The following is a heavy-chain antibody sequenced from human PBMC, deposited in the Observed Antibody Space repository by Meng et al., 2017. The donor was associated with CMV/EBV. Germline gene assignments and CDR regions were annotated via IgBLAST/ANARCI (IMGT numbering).Heavy chain of an antibody. CDR2: IYYSGST. J-gene: IGHJ4*02. CDR1: GGSISRCDYH. CDR3: ARVMGPNRTPYYFDY. D-gene: IGHD1-14*01. Sequence: QVQLQESGPVLVKPSPTLPLSCTVSGGSISRCDYHWSWIRQPPGKGLEWIGYIYYSGSTYYNPSLKSRVTISVDTSKNQFSLKLSSVTAADTAVYYCARVMGPNRTPYYFDYWGQGTLVTVSS. V-gene: IGHV4-30-4*08.